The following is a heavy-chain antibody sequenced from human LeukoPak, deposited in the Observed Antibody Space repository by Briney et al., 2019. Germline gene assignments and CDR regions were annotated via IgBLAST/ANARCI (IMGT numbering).Heavy chain of an antibody. CDR1: GGSISSYY. CDR3: ARGRTFDN. V-gene: IGHV4-59*01. J-gene: IGHJ4*02. CDR2: IYDRGST. Sequence: PSETLSLTCTVSGGSISSYYWSWIRQPPGKGLEWIGSIYDRGSTKYNPSLKSRVTISVDTSKNQFSLRLSSVTAADTAVYYCARGRTFDNWGQGTLVTVSS.